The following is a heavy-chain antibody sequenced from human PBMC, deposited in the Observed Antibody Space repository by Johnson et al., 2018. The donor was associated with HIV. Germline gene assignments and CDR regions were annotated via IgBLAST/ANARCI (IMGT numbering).Heavy chain of an antibody. J-gene: IGHJ3*02. CDR1: GFTFSSYA. CDR2: ISYDGSNK. V-gene: IGHV3-30*14. CDR3: ASREPYYYDSSGYLAFDI. Sequence: QMLLVESGGGVVQPGRSLRLSCAASGFTFSSYAMHWVRQAPGKGLEWVAVISYDGSNKYYADSVKGRFTISRDNSKNTLYLQMNSLRAEDTAVYYCASREPYYYDSSGYLAFDIWGQGTMVTVSS. D-gene: IGHD3-22*01.